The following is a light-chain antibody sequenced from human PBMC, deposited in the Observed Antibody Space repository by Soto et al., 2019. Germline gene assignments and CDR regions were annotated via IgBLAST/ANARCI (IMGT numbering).Light chain of an antibody. J-gene: IGLJ1*01. V-gene: IGLV2-14*01. CDR2: VVS. Sequence: QSALTQPASVSGSPGQSIAISCTGTSSDVGGYNYVSWHQQHPGKAPKVLISVVSNRPSGVSNRFSGSKSGNTASLTISGLQAEDEADYYCSSYTSGGTFVFGSGTKVTLL. CDR3: SSYTSGGTFV. CDR1: SSDVGGYNY.